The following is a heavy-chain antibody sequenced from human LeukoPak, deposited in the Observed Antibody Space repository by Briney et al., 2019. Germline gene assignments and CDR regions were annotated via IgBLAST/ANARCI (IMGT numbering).Heavy chain of an antibody. D-gene: IGHD3-16*02. V-gene: IGHV3-23*01. CDR1: GFTFSDFA. CDR2: IGGADP. Sequence: AGGSLRLTCAASGFTFSDFAMSWVRQAPGKGLEWVSGIGGADPYYADSVRGRFTISRDNSKNTLHLQMNSLRAEDTAVYYCAKDGHSLNSIWDYFDSWGQGTLVTVSS. CDR3: AKDGHSLNSIWDYFDS. J-gene: IGHJ4*02.